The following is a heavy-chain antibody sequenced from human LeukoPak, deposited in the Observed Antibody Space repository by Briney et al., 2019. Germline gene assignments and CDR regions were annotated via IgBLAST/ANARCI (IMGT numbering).Heavy chain of an antibody. CDR1: GYTFTRYY. CDR2: INPNSGGT. D-gene: IGHD6-19*01. CDR3: ARDYSSGWYDRWFVP. V-gene: IGHV1-2*02. J-gene: IGHJ5*02. Sequence: ASVKVSCKASGYTFTRYYLHWVRQAPGHRLESRGWINPNSGGTNYAQKFQGRVTMTRDTYISTAYMELSRLRSDDTAVYYLARDYSSGWYDRWFVPWGRGTLVTVSS.